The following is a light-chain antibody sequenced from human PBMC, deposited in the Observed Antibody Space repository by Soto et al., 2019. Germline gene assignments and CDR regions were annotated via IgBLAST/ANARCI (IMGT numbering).Light chain of an antibody. J-gene: IGKJ4*01. CDR2: AAS. V-gene: IGKV3-15*01. CDR3: QQYKNWPPLI. CDR1: QSVGSA. Sequence: EIGMTQSPATLSVTPGETATLSCRASQSVGSAVAWYQHKPGQAPRLLIVAASIRATGVPGRFSGGGSGTEFTLTISSLQSEDFAVYYCQQYKNWPPLIFGGGTTVEIK.